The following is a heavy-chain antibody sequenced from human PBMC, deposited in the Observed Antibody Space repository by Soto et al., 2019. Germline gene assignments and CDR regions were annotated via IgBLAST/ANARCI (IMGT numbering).Heavy chain of an antibody. V-gene: IGHV4-39*01. J-gene: IGHJ4*02. Sequence: PSDSLSITCTVCGVCIKDTGYYWGWIRQPPGKGLDWIGTIYFNGNTFYNPSLKSRLTISVDTSSNQFSLRLTSVTAADTAVYYCARQGSYWGQRTLVTVYS. CDR3: ARQGSY. CDR1: GVCIKDTGYY. CDR2: IYFNGNT.